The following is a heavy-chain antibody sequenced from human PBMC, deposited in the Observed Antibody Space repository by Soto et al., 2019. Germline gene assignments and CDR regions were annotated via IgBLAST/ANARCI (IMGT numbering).Heavy chain of an antibody. CDR2: IFYNGNA. CDR1: GGSISNGDYY. CDR3: ASLRGSGTNYFFDY. J-gene: IGHJ4*02. D-gene: IGHD3-10*01. V-gene: IGHV4-31*03. Sequence: SETLSLTCTVCGGSISNGDYYWSWIRQHPGKGLEWIGYIFYNGNAYYTPSLKSRITISVDTSENQFSLKLTSVTAADTVVYYCASLRGSGTNYFFDYWGQGTLVTVSS.